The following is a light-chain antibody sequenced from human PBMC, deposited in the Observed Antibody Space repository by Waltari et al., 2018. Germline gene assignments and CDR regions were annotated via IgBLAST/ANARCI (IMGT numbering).Light chain of an antibody. CDR3: MQALETPPT. CDR1: QSLLQSNGYKY. V-gene: IGKV2-28*01. Sequence: DIVMTQSPLSLPVTPGEPASISCRSSQSLLQSNGYKYLDWYLQNPGQSPQLLIYLGSNRASGVPDRFSGSGSDTDFTLKISRVEAEDVGVYYCMQALETPPTFGGGTKVEIK. J-gene: IGKJ4*01. CDR2: LGS.